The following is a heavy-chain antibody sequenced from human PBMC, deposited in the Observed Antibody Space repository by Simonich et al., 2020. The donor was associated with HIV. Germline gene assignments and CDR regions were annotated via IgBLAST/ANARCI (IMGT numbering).Heavy chain of an antibody. CDR1: GGSCSGYY. Sequence: QVQLQQWGAGLLKPSETLSLTCAVYGGSCSGYYWSWIRQPPGKGLEWSGEINHSGRPNYNPSLKSRVTISVDTSKNQFSLKRSSVTAADTAVYYCARGFYQRLYYFDYWGQGTLVTVSS. J-gene: IGHJ4*02. V-gene: IGHV4-34*01. CDR2: INHSGRP. CDR3: ARGFYQRLYYFDY. D-gene: IGHD2-2*01.